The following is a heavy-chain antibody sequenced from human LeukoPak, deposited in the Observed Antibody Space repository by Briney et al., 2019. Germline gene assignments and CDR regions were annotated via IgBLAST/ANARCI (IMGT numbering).Heavy chain of an antibody. J-gene: IGHJ4*02. Sequence: GGSLRLSCAASGFTFDYYWKHWVRQAPGKGLMWVSRINTDGSNTHYADSVKGRLTISRDNAKNTLYLQMNGLRVEDAAVYYCVVWGEDRSGHRFDFWGQGTLVTVSS. CDR2: INTDGSNT. CDR1: GFTFDYYW. D-gene: IGHD3-22*01. CDR3: VVWGEDRSGHRFDF. V-gene: IGHV3-74*01.